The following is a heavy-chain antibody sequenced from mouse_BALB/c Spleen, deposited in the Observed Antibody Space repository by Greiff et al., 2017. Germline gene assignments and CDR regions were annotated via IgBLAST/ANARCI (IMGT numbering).Heavy chain of an antibody. V-gene: IGHV14-3*02. CDR2: IDPANGNT. CDR3: ARSAYDYDYAMDY. CDR1: GFNIKDTY. Sequence: VQLKQSGAELVKPGASVKLSCTASGFNIKDTYMHWVKQRPEQGLEWIGRIDPANGNTKYDPKFQGKATITADTSSNTAYLQLSSLTSEDTAVYYCARSAYDYDYAMDYWGQGTSVTVSS. J-gene: IGHJ4*01. D-gene: IGHD2-4*01.